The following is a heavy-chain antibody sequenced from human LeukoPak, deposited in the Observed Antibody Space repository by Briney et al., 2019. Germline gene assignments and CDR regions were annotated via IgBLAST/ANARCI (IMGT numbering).Heavy chain of an antibody. D-gene: IGHD3-10*01. Sequence: ASVKVSCKASGYTFTSYAMNWVRQAPGQGLEWRGWINTNTGNPTYAQGFTGRFVFSLDTSVSTAYLQISSLKAEDTAVYYCARDQVLLWFGESYYFDYWGQGTLVTVSS. CDR1: GYTFTSYA. CDR2: INTNTGNP. J-gene: IGHJ4*02. V-gene: IGHV7-4-1*02. CDR3: ARDQVLLWFGESYYFDY.